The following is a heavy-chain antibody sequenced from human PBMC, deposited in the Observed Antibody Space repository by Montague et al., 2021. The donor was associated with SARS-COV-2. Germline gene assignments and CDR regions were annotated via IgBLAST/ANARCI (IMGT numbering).Heavy chain of an antibody. D-gene: IGHD2-8*02. J-gene: IGHJ3*02. CDR3: ARGSSGRDAFDI. CDR1: GGSISSYY. Sequence: SETLSLTCTVSGGSISSYYWSWIRQPPGKGLEWIGYIYYNGSTNYNPSLRSRVTMSLDTSKNQFSLKLNSVTAADTAVYYCARGSSGRDAFDIWGQGTMVTVSS. CDR2: IYYNGST. V-gene: IGHV4-59*01.